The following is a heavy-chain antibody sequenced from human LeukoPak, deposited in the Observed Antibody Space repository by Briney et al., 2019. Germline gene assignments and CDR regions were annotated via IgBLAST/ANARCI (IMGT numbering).Heavy chain of an antibody. V-gene: IGHV1-8*01. CDR2: MNPNIGHT. CDR1: GYTFTSYD. CDR3: TRAHSGYHYYYGMDV. Sequence: GASVKVSCKASGYTFTSYDVNWVRQATGQGLEWIGWMNPNIGHTGYAQKFQGRVTMTRNTSISTAYMELSRVTSEDTAVYYCTRAHSGYHYYYGMDVWGQGTTVTVSS. J-gene: IGHJ6*02. D-gene: IGHD5-12*01.